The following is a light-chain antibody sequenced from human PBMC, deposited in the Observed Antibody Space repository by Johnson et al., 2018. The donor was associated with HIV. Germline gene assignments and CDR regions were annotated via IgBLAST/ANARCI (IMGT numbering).Light chain of an antibody. CDR2: ENN. J-gene: IGLJ1*01. V-gene: IGLV1-51*02. Sequence: QSVLTQPPSVSAAPGQKVTISCSGSTSNIGNNYVSWYQQLPGTATKLVMHENNKRPSGIPDRFSGSKSGTSATLGITGLQTGDEADDYCGTWDTSLSAYVFGTGTTVTVL. CDR3: GTWDTSLSAYV. CDR1: TSNIGNNY.